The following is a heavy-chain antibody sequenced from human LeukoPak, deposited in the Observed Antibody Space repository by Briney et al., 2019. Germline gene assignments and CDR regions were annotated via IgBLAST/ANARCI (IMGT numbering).Heavy chain of an antibody. D-gene: IGHD6-19*01. J-gene: IGHJ6*02. V-gene: IGHV1-3*04. CDR1: GYTLSQYA. Sequence: GASVKVSCKAPGYTLSQYAMHWVRQAPGQRPEWMGWINSGNSNTKYDQKFQGRVTITRDTSANTAYMELSSLRSEDTAVYYCAREQWLGSFYYYYYGLDVWGQGTTVTVSS. CDR3: AREQWLGSFYYYYYGLDV. CDR2: INSGNSNT.